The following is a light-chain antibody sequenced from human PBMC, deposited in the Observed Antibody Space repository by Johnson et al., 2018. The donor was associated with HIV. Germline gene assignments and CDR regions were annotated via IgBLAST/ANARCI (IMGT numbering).Light chain of an antibody. J-gene: IGLJ1*01. Sequence: SVLTQPPSVSAAPGQRVNISCSGNSSNIENYFVSWYQQLPGAAPRLVIYEDNKRPSGIPDRFSGSKSGASATLGITGLQTGDEADYYCGIWDASLSPHYVFGTGTTITV. V-gene: IGLV1-51*02. CDR3: GIWDASLSPHYV. CDR1: SSNIENYF. CDR2: EDN.